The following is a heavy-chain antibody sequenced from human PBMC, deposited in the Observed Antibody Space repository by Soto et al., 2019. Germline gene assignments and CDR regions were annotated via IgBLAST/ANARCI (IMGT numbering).Heavy chain of an antibody. J-gene: IGHJ4*02. V-gene: IGHV3-23*01. CDR3: AKDGQWLDVHFDY. Sequence: GGSLRLSCVASGFTISTFAMTWVRQAPGKGLESVSISSASGGSTYHADSVKGRFSISRDNSKNTLYLQMTRLRTEDTAVYYCAKDGQWLDVHFDYWGQGALVTVSS. D-gene: IGHD6-19*01. CDR2: SSASGGST. CDR1: GFTISTFA.